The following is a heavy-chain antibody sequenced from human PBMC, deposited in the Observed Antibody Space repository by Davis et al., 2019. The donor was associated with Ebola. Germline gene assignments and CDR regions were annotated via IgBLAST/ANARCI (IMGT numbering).Heavy chain of an antibody. CDR1: GFTFSNYA. Sequence: GESLKISCAASGFTFSNYAMHWVRQAPGKGLEWVAVISYDGSKKYYADSVKGRFTISRDNAKNSLYLQMNSLRAEDTAVYYCAKIQRGVWGQGTTVTVSS. D-gene: IGHD5-18*01. CDR2: ISYDGSKK. CDR3: AKIQRGV. J-gene: IGHJ6*02. V-gene: IGHV3-30*04.